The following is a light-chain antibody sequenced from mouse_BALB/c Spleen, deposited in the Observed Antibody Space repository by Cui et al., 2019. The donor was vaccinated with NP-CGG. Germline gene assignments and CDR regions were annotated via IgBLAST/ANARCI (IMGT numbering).Light chain of an antibody. Sequence: QPVVTQEPALTTSPGETVTLTCRSSTGAVTTSNYANWVQEKPDHLFTGLIGGTNNRAPGVPARFSGSLIGDKSVLTITGAQTEDEAIYFCALWYSNHWVFGGGTKLTVL. CDR2: GTN. J-gene: IGLJ1*01. CDR3: ALWYSNHWV. CDR1: TGAVTTSNY. V-gene: IGLV1*01.